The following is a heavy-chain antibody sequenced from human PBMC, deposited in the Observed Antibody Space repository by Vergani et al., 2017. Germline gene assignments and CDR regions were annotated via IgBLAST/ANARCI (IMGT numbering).Heavy chain of an antibody. Sequence: EVQLLESGGSLKQPGGSVRLSCAASGFTFSTYAMHWVRQAPGKGLEWVSALTGGGGSTYYADSFKGRFIISRDNFRDTLYLQMNSLRPEDTATYYCVKDAGSYENFFISWAQGPLVPVSS. CDR2: LTGGGGST. CDR1: GFTFSTYA. V-gene: IGHV3-23*01. CDR3: VKDAGSYENFFIS. J-gene: IGHJ5*02. D-gene: IGHD1-26*01.